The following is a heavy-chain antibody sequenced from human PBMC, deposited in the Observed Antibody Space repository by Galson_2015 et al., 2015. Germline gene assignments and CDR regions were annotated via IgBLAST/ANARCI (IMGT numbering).Heavy chain of an antibody. CDR1: GFTFNTYY. J-gene: IGHJ4*02. Sequence: SLRLSCAASGFTFNTYYMSWVRQAPGKGLEWISYISESSSTIHYADSVKGRFTISRDNAKNSLYLQMNSLRDEDTAVYYCARVGRYSRYDYDYWGQGTLVTVSS. D-gene: IGHD5-12*01. V-gene: IGHV3-48*02. CDR3: ARVGRYSRYDYDY. CDR2: ISESSSTI.